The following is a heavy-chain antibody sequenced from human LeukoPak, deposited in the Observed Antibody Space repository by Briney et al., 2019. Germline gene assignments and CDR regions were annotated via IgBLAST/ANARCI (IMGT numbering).Heavy chain of an antibody. CDR1: GFTFSSYA. J-gene: IGHJ4*02. CDR3: AKDGRYCSGGSCSGY. CDR2: ISGSGGST. Sequence: VSLRLSCAASGFTFSSYAMSWVRQAPGKGLEWVSAISGSGGSTYYADSVKGRFTISRDNSKNTLYLQMNSLRAEDTAVYYCAKDGRYCSGGSCSGYWGQGTLVTVSS. V-gene: IGHV3-23*01. D-gene: IGHD2-15*01.